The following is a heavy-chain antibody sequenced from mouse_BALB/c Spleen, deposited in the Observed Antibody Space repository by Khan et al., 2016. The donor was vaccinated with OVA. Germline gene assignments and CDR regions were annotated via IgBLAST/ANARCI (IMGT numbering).Heavy chain of an antibody. Sequence: VQLKQSGPELVKPGASVKISCKASGYSFTSYFMNWVMQSHGKSLEWIGRINPHIGETLYNQKFKGKATLTVDESSRTAHMELRSLASEDSAVYYCEKKNGSDFDYWGQGTTVTVSS. J-gene: IGHJ2*01. CDR2: INPHIGET. CDR1: GYSFTSYF. V-gene: IGHV1-20*02. CDR3: EKKNGSDFDY. D-gene: IGHD1-1*01.